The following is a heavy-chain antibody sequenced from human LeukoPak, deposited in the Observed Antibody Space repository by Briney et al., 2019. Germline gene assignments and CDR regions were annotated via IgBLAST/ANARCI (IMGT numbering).Heavy chain of an antibody. CDR1: GYTFTGYY. CDR3: ARGPSHRYGYDFWSGSIYYFDY. Sequence: ASVKVSCKASGYTFTGYYMHWVRQAPGQGLEWMGWMNPNSGNTGYAQKFQGRVTMTRNTSISTAYMELSSLRSEDTAVYYCARGPSHRYGYDFWSGSIYYFDYWGQGTLVTVSS. V-gene: IGHV1-8*02. CDR2: MNPNSGNT. D-gene: IGHD3-3*01. J-gene: IGHJ4*02.